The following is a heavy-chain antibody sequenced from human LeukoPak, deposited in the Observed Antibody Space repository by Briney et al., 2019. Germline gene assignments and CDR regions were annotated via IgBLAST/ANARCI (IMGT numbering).Heavy chain of an antibody. V-gene: IGHV4-59*01. Sequence: SETLSLTCTVSGGSISSYYWSWNRQPPGKGLEWIGYIYYSGSTNYNPSLKSRVTISVDTSKNQFSLKLSSVTAADTAVYYCARVSYGDYEYYFDYWGQGTLVTVSS. J-gene: IGHJ4*02. CDR2: IYYSGST. D-gene: IGHD4-17*01. CDR1: GGSISSYY. CDR3: ARVSYGDYEYYFDY.